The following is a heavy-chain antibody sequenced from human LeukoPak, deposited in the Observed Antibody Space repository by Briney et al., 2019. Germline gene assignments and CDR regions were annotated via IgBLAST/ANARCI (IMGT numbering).Heavy chain of an antibody. D-gene: IGHD1-26*01. CDR2: INGEGTHT. J-gene: IGHJ4*02. CDR1: GFTFSDNW. CDR3: ARIIPGRVAPLDF. Sequence: GGSLRLSCVASGFTFSDNWMHWVRQGPEKGLVWVSRINGEGTHTTYEDSVKGRYTISRDNAKNTLYLQMNRLRAEDTGIYYCARIIPGRVAPLDFWGQGTLVTVSS. V-gene: IGHV3-74*03.